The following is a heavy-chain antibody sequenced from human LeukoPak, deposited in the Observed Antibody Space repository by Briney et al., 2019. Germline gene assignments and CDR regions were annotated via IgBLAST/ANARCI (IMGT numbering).Heavy chain of an antibody. V-gene: IGHV3-9*01. J-gene: IGHJ4*02. CDR3: ARGCSTGFYYAVFED. D-gene: IGHD3-22*01. Sequence: VAGISWESESIGYADSVRGRFTISRDNAKHSLYLQMHSLRAEDTAVYYCARGCSTGFYYAVFEDWGQGTLVTVFS. CDR2: ISWESESI.